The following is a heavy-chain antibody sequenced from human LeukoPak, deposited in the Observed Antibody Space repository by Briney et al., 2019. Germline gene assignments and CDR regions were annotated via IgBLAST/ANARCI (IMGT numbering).Heavy chain of an antibody. Sequence: ASVKVSCKASGYTFTSYYMHWVRQPPGQGLEWMGIINPSGGSTSYAQKFQGRVTMTRDMSTSTVYMELSSLRSEDTAVYSCATLSSGYYNYMDVWGKGTTVTVSS. V-gene: IGHV1-46*01. CDR3: ATLSSGYYNYMDV. CDR1: GYTFTSYY. D-gene: IGHD3-22*01. CDR2: INPSGGST. J-gene: IGHJ6*03.